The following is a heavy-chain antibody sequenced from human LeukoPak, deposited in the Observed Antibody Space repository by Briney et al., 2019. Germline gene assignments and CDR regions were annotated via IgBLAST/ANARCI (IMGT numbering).Heavy chain of an antibody. CDR3: AKSLVALYYFDY. CDR1: GFSFSAYA. Sequence: GGSLRLSCAASGFSFSAYALSWVRQAPGKGLEWVSAISGNGGRTYYADSVKGRFTISRDHSKNTLYLQMNSLRAEDTAVYYCAKSLVALYYFDYWGQGTLVTVSS. CDR2: ISGNGGRT. J-gene: IGHJ4*02. V-gene: IGHV3-23*01. D-gene: IGHD2-15*01.